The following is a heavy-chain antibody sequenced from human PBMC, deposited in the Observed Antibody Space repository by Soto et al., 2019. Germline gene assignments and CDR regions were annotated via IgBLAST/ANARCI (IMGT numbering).Heavy chain of an antibody. CDR3: VRDGYDYSNPNRKTKTFDY. J-gene: IGHJ4*02. V-gene: IGHV3-30*03. CDR1: GFTFSTYS. Sequence: PGGSLRLSCAASGFTFSTYSMNWVRQAPGKGLEWVAFISNEGSNKYYADYVKGQFTNSRDNSKNTLYLQMNSLRAEDTAVYYCVRDGYDYSNPNRKTKTFDYWGQGTLVTVSS. D-gene: IGHD4-4*01. CDR2: ISNEGSNK.